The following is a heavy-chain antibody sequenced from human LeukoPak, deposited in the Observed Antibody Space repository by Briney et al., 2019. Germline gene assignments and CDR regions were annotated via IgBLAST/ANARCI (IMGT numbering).Heavy chain of an antibody. Sequence: GGSLRLSCAASGFTFSSYAMSWVRQAPGKGLEWVSAISGSGGSTYYADSVKGRFTISRDNSKNTLYLQMNSLRAEDTAVYYCARGSSGYSYGYGNYWGQGTLVAVSS. D-gene: IGHD5-18*01. J-gene: IGHJ4*02. CDR1: GFTFSSYA. V-gene: IGHV3-23*01. CDR2: ISGSGGST. CDR3: ARGSSGYSYGYGNY.